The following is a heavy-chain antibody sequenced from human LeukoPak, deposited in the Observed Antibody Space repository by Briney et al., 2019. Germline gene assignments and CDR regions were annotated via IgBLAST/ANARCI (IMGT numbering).Heavy chain of an antibody. CDR3: ARRITGYFDY. CDR2: INPNSGGT. D-gene: IGHD1-20*01. Sequence: GASVKDSCKSSGYTFTSYYMHWVRQAPGQGLEWMGWINPNSGGTNYAQKFQGRVTLTRDTSIRTDSMALSSLRSDDTAVYYCARRITGYFDYWGQGTLVTVSS. J-gene: IGHJ4*02. CDR1: GYTFTSYY. V-gene: IGHV1-2*02.